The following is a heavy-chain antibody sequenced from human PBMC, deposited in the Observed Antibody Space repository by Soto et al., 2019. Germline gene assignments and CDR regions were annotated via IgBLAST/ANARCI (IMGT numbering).Heavy chain of an antibody. CDR1: GGSFSGYY. D-gene: IGHD1-26*01. Sequence: SETLSLTCAVYGGSFSGYYWSWIRQPPGKGLEWIGEINHSGSTNYNLSLKSRVTISVDTSKNQFSLKLSSVTAADTAVYYCAQGGGSYPNWFDPWGQGTLVTVSS. J-gene: IGHJ5*02. V-gene: IGHV4-34*01. CDR2: INHSGST. CDR3: AQGGGSYPNWFDP.